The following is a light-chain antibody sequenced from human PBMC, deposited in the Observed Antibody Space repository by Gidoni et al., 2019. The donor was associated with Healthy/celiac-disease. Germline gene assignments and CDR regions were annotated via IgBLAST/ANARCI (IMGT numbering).Light chain of an antibody. J-gene: IGLJ2*01. CDR1: SSNIGAGYA. Sequence: QSVLTQPPSVSGAPGPRVTIPCTGSSSNIGAGYAVHWYQQLPGTAPKLLIYGNSNRPSGVPDRFSGSKSGTSASLAITGLQAEDEADYYCQSYDSSLSGGVVFGGGTKLTVL. CDR2: GNS. V-gene: IGLV1-40*01. CDR3: QSYDSSLSGGVV.